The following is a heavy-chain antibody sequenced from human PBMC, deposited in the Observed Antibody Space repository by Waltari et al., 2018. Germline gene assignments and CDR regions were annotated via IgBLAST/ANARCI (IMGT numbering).Heavy chain of an antibody. V-gene: IGHV1-3*01. J-gene: IGHJ4*02. Sequence: QVQVLQSGAEVKKPGASVKISCQVSGYHFTNFAVHWVRLAPGQKFEWLGWVNVGVGSTKTSQKFNDRLTFTTDTAATTVYMELRGLTSQDTAVYYCATRHLLQGLVETAYWGQGTQVNVST. CDR3: ATRHLLQGLVETAY. CDR2: VNVGVGST. CDR1: GYHFTNFA. D-gene: IGHD1-26*01.